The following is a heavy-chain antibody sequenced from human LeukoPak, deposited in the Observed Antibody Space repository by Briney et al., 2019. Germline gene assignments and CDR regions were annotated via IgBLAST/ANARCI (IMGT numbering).Heavy chain of an antibody. Sequence: GGSLRLSCTVAGFTVSSNSISWVRQAPGKELEWVSFIYSDNTHYSDSVKGRFTISRDNSKNTLYLQMNSLRAEDTAVYYCARRAGAYSHPYDYWGQGTLVTVSS. J-gene: IGHJ4*02. CDR2: IYSDNT. CDR1: GFTVSSNS. D-gene: IGHD4/OR15-4a*01. CDR3: ARRAGAYSHPYDY. V-gene: IGHV3-53*01.